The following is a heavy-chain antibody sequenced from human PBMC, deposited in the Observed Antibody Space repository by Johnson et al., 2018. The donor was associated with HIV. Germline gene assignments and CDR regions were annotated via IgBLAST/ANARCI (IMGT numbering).Heavy chain of an antibody. J-gene: IGHJ3*02. CDR1: GFSFSSYP. CDR2: VTNNGDST. Sequence: VQLVESGGGLVQPGGSLRLSCVASGFSFSSYPMHWVRQAPGRGLEYVARVTNNGDSTYYVNAVEGRFTISRDNSKNTLYLQMDSLRAEDTAVYFCAKGPVDYGGNYDGFGIWGQGTKVTVSS. V-gene: IGHV3-64*01. D-gene: IGHD4-23*01. CDR3: AKGPVDYGGNYDGFGI.